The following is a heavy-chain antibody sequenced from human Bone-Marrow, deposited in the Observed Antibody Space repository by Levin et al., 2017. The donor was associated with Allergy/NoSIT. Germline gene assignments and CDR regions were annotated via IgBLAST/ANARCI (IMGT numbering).Heavy chain of an antibody. V-gene: IGHV3-64D*06. J-gene: IGHJ4*02. CDR2: ITSDGGIT. CDR1: GFPFGSYD. CDR3: VPPEGN. Sequence: GGSLRLSCSASGFPFGSYDMNWVRQAPGKGLEYVSVITSDGGITYYADSVKGRFTISRDNSKNTLYLQMSSLRPEDTAVYYCVPPEGNRGQGTLVTVSS.